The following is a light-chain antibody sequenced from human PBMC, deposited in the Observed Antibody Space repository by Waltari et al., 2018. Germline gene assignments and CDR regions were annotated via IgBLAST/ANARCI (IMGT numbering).Light chain of an antibody. CDR2: STK. J-gene: IGLJ3*02. CDR3: LLYYGGSWV. CDR1: TGGVTTSTY. V-gene: IGLV7-43*01. Sequence: QTVVTQEPSLTVSPGGTVTLTCAASTGGVTTSTYPNWFQQETGHAPRPLIYSTKNKHSSTPARFSGSLLGGKAALTLSGVQPEDEADYYCLLYYGGSWVFGGGTKLTVL.